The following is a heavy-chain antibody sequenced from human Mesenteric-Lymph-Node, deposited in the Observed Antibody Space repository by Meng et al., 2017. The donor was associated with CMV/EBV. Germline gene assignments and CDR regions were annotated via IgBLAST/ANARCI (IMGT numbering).Heavy chain of an antibody. CDR1: GGSFSGYY. J-gene: IGHJ3*02. D-gene: IGHD2-2*01. CDR3: ARKGYCSSGSCYLGDAFDI. Sequence: SETLSLTCAVYGGSFSGYYWSWIRQPPGKGLEWIGYIYDSGITNYNPSLKSRVTISVDTSKNHFSLKLSSVTAADTAVYYCARKGYCSSGSCYLGDAFDIWGQGTMVTVSS. V-gene: IGHV4-59*01. CDR2: IYDSGIT.